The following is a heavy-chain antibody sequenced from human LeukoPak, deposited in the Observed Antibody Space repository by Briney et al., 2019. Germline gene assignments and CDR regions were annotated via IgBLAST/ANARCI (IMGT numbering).Heavy chain of an antibody. Sequence: PSETLSLTCAVSGYSISRGYYWGWIRQPPGKGLEWIGGFFHSGSPYYNPSLKSRVTISVDTSKNQFSLKLSSVTAADTAVYYCASSSSGWYGGECFDYWGQGTLVTVSS. D-gene: IGHD6-19*01. CDR3: ASSSSGWYGGECFDY. V-gene: IGHV4-38-2*01. CDR2: FFHSGSP. J-gene: IGHJ4*02. CDR1: GYSISRGYY.